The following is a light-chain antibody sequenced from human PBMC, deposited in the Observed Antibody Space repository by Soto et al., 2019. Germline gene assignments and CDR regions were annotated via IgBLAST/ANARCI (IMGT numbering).Light chain of an antibody. V-gene: IGKV3-11*01. Sequence: VLTQSPATLSLSPGERATLSCRASQIVSSYLAWYQQKPGQAPRLLIYDTSNRATGVPARFSGSGSGTDFTLTISSLEPEDCAIYYCQQRQYWPPITFGQGTRLEIK. CDR2: DTS. CDR3: QQRQYWPPIT. CDR1: QIVSSY. J-gene: IGKJ5*01.